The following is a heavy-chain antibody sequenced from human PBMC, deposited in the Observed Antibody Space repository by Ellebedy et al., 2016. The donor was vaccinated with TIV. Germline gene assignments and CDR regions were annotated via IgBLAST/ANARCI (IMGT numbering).Heavy chain of an antibody. Sequence: AASVKVSCKASGYTFTGYDMRWVRQAPGQGLEWMGWISPNNGGTNYAQKFQGRVTMTRDTSISTAYMELSRLRSDDTAVYYCARALLRGVALLTLDPWGQGALVTVSS. CDR2: ISPNNGGT. CDR1: GYTFTGYD. CDR3: ARALLRGVALLTLDP. J-gene: IGHJ5*02. V-gene: IGHV1-2*02. D-gene: IGHD2-15*01.